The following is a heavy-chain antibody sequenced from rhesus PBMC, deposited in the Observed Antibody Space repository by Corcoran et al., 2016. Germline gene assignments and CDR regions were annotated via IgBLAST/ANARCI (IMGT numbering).Heavy chain of an antibody. CDR3: TRQKSGSNSMDV. CDR2: IYGHNGNT. V-gene: IGHV4-80*01. CDR1: ETSISFYW. Sequence: LRESGPGLVKPSETLSLTCSASETSISFYWWSWIRQSPGKGLEWIGEIYGHNGNTNDSPTFKGRGTSSKDASRKQFALRRNSVTAADTAVYYCTRQKSGSNSMDVWGRGVMVTVSS. J-gene: IGHJ5-2*02.